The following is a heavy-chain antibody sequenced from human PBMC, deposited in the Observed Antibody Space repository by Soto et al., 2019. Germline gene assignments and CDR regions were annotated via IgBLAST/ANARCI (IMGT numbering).Heavy chain of an antibody. D-gene: IGHD3-22*01. J-gene: IGHJ5*02. CDR2: IYYSGST. Sequence: QVQLQESGPGLVKPSQTLSLTCTVSGGSISSGGYYWSWIRQHPGKGLEWIGYIYYSGSTYYNPSLRSRVTISVDTSKNQFSLKLSSVTAADTAVYYCARFGGSYYDSSAGNWFDPWGQGTLVTVSS. V-gene: IGHV4-31*03. CDR1: GGSISSGGYY. CDR3: ARFGGSYYDSSAGNWFDP.